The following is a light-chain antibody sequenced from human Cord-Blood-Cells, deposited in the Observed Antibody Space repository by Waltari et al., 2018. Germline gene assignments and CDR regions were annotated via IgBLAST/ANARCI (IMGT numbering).Light chain of an antibody. V-gene: IGKV3-11*01. Sequence: EIVLTQSPATLSLSPGERATLSCRASQSVSSYLAWYQQKPGQAPRLLIYDASNSATGIPASFSGSGSGTDFTLTISSLEPEDFAVYYCQQRSNWPPLTCGGGTKVEIK. CDR1: QSVSSY. CDR2: DAS. J-gene: IGKJ4*01. CDR3: QQRSNWPPLT.